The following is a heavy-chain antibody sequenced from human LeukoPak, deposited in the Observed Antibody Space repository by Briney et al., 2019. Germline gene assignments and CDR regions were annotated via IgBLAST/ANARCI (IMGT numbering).Heavy chain of an antibody. J-gene: IGHJ4*02. Sequence: SQTLSLTCTVSGSSISSGTYYWNWIRQSPSRGLEWLGRTYYRSKWYNDYAVSVKSRITINPDTSKNQFSLQLNSVTPEDTAVYYCARAKLITGDHSSFDYWGQGTLVTVSS. V-gene: IGHV6-1*01. D-gene: IGHD7-27*01. CDR1: GSSISSGT. CDR2: TYYRSKWYN. CDR3: ARAKLITGDHSSFDY.